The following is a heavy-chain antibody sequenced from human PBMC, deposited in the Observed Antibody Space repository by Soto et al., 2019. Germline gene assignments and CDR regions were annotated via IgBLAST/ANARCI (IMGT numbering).Heavy chain of an antibody. D-gene: IGHD3-10*01. Sequence: EVQLLESGGGLVQPGGSLRLSCAASGFTFSSYAMSWVRQAPGKGLEWVSAISGSGGSTYYAASVKGRFTISRDNSKNPLYLQMNSLRAEDTAVYYCAKDRGYGSGSYLNYWGQGTLVTVSS. CDR2: ISGSGGST. J-gene: IGHJ4*02. V-gene: IGHV3-23*01. CDR1: GFTFSSYA. CDR3: AKDRGYGSGSYLNY.